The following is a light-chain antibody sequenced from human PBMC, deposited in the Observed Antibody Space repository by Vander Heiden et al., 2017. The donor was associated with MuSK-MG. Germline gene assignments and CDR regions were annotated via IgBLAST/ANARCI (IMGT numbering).Light chain of an antibody. V-gene: IGKV1-39*01. J-gene: IGKJ1*01. CDR3: QQSYSTPRT. CDR1: QSISSY. Sequence: QMNQSASSLAASVGDRVTIPCRASQSISSYLNWYQQKPGKAPKLLIYAASSLQSGVPSRFSGSRSGTDFTLTISSLQPEGFATYYCQQSYSTPRTFGQGTKVEIK. CDR2: AAS.